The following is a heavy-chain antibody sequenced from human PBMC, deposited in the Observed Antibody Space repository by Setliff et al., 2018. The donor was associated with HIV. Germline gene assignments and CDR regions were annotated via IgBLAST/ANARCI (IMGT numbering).Heavy chain of an antibody. J-gene: IGHJ5*02. CDR2: ISAHNGRI. D-gene: IGHD3-10*01. CDR3: ARAHLWFGESFPFDP. Sequence: ASVKVSCKASGYTFSDYGISWVRQAPGQGLEWMGWISAHNGRINYAQKFQGRVTMTTDRSTSTAYMELRSLRSDDTAVYYCARAHLWFGESFPFDPWGQGTLVTVSS. V-gene: IGHV1-18*01. CDR1: GYTFSDYG.